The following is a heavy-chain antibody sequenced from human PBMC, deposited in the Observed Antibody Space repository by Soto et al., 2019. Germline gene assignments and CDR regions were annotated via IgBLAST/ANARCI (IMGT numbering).Heavy chain of an antibody. CDR3: ARSGYSYGPNPLLY. D-gene: IGHD5-18*01. J-gene: IGHJ4*02. CDR1: GGYLIYYG. Sequence: PSVTLCLTCNVAGGYLIYYGWSWIRQPPGKGLEWIGYIHYTETTNYNPSLKSRVTISVDTSKNQFSLKLSSVTAADTAVYYCARSGYSYGPNPLLYWGQGTLVTVSS. V-gene: IGHV4-59*12. CDR2: IHYTETT.